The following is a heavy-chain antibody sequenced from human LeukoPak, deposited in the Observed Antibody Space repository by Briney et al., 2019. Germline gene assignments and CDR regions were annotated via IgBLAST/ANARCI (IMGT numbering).Heavy chain of an antibody. J-gene: IGHJ4*02. CDR3: ARGRGDDSSDLDY. D-gene: IGHD3-22*01. CDR1: GGSFSGYY. V-gene: IGHV4-34*01. CDR2: INHSGST. Sequence: PSETLSLTCAVYGGSFSGYYWSWIRQPPGKGLEWIGEINHSGSTNYNPSLKSRVTISVDTSKNQFSLKLSSVTAADTAVYYCARGRGDDSSDLDYWGQGTLVTVSS.